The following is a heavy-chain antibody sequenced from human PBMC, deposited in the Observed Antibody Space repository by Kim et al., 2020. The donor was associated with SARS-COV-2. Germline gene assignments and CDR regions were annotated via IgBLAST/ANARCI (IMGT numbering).Heavy chain of an antibody. V-gene: IGHV3-23*01. J-gene: IGHJ6*02. Sequence: GGSLRLSCAASGFTFSSYAMSWVRQAPGKGLEWVSAISGSGGSTYYADSVKGRFTISRDNSKNTLYLQMNSLRAEDTAVYYCAKAGEEWLGRPEVVGMDVWGQGTTVTVSS. CDR3: AKAGEEWLGRPEVVGMDV. D-gene: IGHD6-19*01. CDR2: ISGSGGST. CDR1: GFTFSSYA.